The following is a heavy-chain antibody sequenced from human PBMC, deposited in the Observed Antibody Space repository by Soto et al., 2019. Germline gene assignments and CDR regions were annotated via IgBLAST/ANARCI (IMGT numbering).Heavy chain of an antibody. CDR1: GFTVSSNY. D-gene: IGHD1-1*01. CDR3: ARDTVQLERRRGSFYI. Sequence: GGSLRLSCAASGFTVSSNYMSWVRQAPGKGLEWVSVIYSGGSTYYADSVKGRFTISRDNSKNTLYLQMNSLRAEDPAVYCCARDTVQLERRRGSFYILGQGTMVTVSS. J-gene: IGHJ3*02. CDR2: IYSGGST. V-gene: IGHV3-53*01.